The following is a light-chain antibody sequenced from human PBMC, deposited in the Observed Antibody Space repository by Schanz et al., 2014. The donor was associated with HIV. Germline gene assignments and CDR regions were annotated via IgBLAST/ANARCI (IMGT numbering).Light chain of an antibody. Sequence: DIQLTQSPSTLSASVGDRVTITCRARQRIGSHLAWYQQKPGRAPKLLIYRASSLESGVPSRFSGSGSGTDFTLTISSLQPDDFATYYCQQYNDYPLTFGPGTKVDV. CDR2: RAS. CDR1: QRIGSH. J-gene: IGKJ3*01. V-gene: IGKV1-5*03. CDR3: QQYNDYPLT.